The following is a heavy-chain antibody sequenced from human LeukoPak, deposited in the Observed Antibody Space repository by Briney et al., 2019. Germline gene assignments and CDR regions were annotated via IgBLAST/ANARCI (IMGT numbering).Heavy chain of an antibody. V-gene: IGHV4-59*08. CDR3: AKAPEGLELVGGPEPEGDY. Sequence: SETLSLTCTVSGGSISSYYWSWIRQPPGKGLEWIGYIYYSGSTNYNPSLKSRVTISVDTSKNQFSLKLSSVTAADTAVYYCAKAPEGLELVGGPEPEGDYWGQGTLVTVSS. CDR2: IYYSGST. D-gene: IGHD1-7*01. CDR1: GGSISSYY. J-gene: IGHJ4*02.